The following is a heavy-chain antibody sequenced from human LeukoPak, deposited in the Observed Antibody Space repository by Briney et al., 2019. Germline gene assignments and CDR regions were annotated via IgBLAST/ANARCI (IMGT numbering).Heavy chain of an antibody. Sequence: PGGSLRLSCAASGFTFSSYAMSWVRQAPRKGLEWVSAISGSGGSTYYADSVKGRFTISRDNSKNALYLQMNSLRAEDTAVYYCAKEGYSSSWSPDYWGQGTLVTVSS. J-gene: IGHJ4*02. CDR1: GFTFSSYA. CDR2: ISGSGGST. D-gene: IGHD6-13*01. CDR3: AKEGYSSSWSPDY. V-gene: IGHV3-23*01.